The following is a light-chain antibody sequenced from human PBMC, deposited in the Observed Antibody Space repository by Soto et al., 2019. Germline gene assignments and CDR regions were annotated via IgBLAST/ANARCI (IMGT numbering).Light chain of an antibody. CDR2: DVT. CDR3: HSFTTSSTYV. V-gene: IGLV2-18*02. CDR1: SSDVGSYNR. J-gene: IGLJ1*01. Sequence: QSALTQPPSVSGSPGQSVAISCTGTSSDVGSYNRVAWYQQPPGTAPKLIIYDVTNRPSGVPDRFSGSKSGNTASLTISGLQAEDEADYYCHSFTTSSTYVFGTGPKVTVL.